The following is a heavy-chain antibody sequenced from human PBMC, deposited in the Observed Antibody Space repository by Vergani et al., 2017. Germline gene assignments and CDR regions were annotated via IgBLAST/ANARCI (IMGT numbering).Heavy chain of an antibody. D-gene: IGHD3-22*01. J-gene: IGHJ3*02. CDR1: GFTFSSYG. CDR2: ISGSGGRK. V-gene: IGHV3-23*04. CDR3: AKDEGGYYYDSSGDDAFDI. Sequence: VQLVESGGGVVQPGRSLRLSCAASGFTFSSYGMQWVRQAPGKGLEGGAAISGSGGRKYYADSVKGRFTIFRDNSKNTLYLQMNSLRAEDTAVYYCAKDEGGYYYDSSGDDAFDIWGQGTMVTVSS.